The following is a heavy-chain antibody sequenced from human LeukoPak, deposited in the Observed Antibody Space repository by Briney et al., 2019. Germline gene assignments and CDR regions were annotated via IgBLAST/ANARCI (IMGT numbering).Heavy chain of an antibody. J-gene: IGHJ6*03. Sequence: SETLSLTCTVSGGSISSYYWSWIRQPPGKGLEWIGYIYTSGSTNYNPSLKSRVTISVDTSKNQFSMKLSSVTAADTAVYYCARTSLGYCSGGSCPPPNNYYYMDVWGKGTTVTVSS. CDR2: IYTSGST. D-gene: IGHD2-15*01. CDR1: GGSISSYY. V-gene: IGHV4-4*09. CDR3: ARTSLGYCSGGSCPPPNNYYYMDV.